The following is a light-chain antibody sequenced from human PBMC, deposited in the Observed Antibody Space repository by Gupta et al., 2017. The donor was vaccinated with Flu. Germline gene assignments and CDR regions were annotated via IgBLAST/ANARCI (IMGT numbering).Light chain of an antibody. J-gene: IGKJ4*01. Sequence: IVMTHSPATLSVSPGERATLSCRASQSVSSNLAWYQQKPGQAPRLLIYGASTRATGIPARFSGSGSGTEFTLTISSLQSEDFAVYYCQQYNNWPQTFGGGTKVEIK. V-gene: IGKV3-15*01. CDR2: GAS. CDR1: QSVSSN. CDR3: QQYNNWPQT.